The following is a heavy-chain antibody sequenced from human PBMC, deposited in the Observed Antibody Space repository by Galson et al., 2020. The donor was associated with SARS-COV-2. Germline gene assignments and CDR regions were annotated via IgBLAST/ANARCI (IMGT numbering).Heavy chain of an antibody. CDR3: ARGLPVGGMDV. CDR2: MNPNSDNT. J-gene: IGHJ6*02. CDR1: GYTFTTYD. D-gene: IGHD1-26*01. V-gene: IGHV1-8*02. Sequence: ASVKVSCKASGYTFTTYDINWVRQATGQGLEWLGYMNPNSDNTAYAQKFQGRVTVTRNTSISTAYMELSSLRSEDTAVYYCARGLPVGGMDVWDQGTTVIVSS.